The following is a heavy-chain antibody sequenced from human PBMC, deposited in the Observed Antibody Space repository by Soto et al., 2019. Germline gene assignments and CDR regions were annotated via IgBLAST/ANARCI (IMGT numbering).Heavy chain of an antibody. Sequence: EVQLLESGGGLVQPGGSLRLSCAASGFTFSSYAMSWVRQAPGKGLEWVSAISGSGGSTYYADSVKGPFTISRDNSKDTLYLQMESLRAEDTAVYYCAKDGAATPLNIRYNTHDYWGQGPLVTFSS. D-gene: IGHD2-15*01. CDR2: ISGSGGST. CDR3: AKDGAATPLNIRYNTHDY. CDR1: GFTFSSYA. J-gene: IGHJ4*02. V-gene: IGHV3-23*01.